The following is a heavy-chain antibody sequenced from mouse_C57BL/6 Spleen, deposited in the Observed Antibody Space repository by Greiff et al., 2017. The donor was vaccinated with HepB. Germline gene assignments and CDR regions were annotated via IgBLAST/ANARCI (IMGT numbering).Heavy chain of an antibody. D-gene: IGHD3-2*02. V-gene: IGHV1-81*01. CDR3: ARLGSSGYVFDY. CDR2: IYPRSGNT. J-gene: IGHJ2*01. CDR1: GYTFTSYG. Sequence: QVQLQQSGAELARPGASVKLSCKASGYTFTSYGISWVKQRTGQGLEWIGEIYPRSGNTYYNEKFKGKATLTADKSSSTAYMELRSLTSEDSAVYFCARLGSSGYVFDYWGQGTTLTVSS.